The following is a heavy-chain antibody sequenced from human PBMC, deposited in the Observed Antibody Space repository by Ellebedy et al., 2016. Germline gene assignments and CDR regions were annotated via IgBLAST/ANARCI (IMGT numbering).Heavy chain of an antibody. CDR1: GFTFSNYG. CDR2: IWYDGSKI. D-gene: IGHD6-19*01. Sequence: GESLKISCGGSGFTFSNYGMHWVRQAPGKGLEWVGFIWYDGSKIFYAESVKGRFTISKDNSKNTLELQMHSLRVEDTALYYCARAEYSSGWTSPAPDSWGRGTLVSVS. V-gene: IGHV3-33*01. J-gene: IGHJ5*02. CDR3: ARAEYSSGWTSPAPDS.